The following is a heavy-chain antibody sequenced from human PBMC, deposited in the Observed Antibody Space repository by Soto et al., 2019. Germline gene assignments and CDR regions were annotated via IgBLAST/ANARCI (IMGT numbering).Heavy chain of an antibody. Sequence: QVQLQGSSPGQVKPSETLSLTYTVSGDSISDYFYWSWIRQPAGKGLEWIGRIYTDGTTKYNPSLKRRVTVSLDKSKNQFSLRLSSVTAADTAVYYFAREVRGGFTGIFDQWGRGSRVTVSS. CDR2: IYTDGTT. CDR1: GDSISDYFY. D-gene: IGHD2-15*01. CDR3: AREVRGGFTGIFDQ. V-gene: IGHV4-4*07. J-gene: IGHJ4*02.